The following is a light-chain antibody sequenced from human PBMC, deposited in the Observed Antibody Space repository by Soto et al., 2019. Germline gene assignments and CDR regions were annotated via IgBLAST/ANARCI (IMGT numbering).Light chain of an antibody. CDR1: QSVNSN. Sequence: EIVMTQSPATLSVSPGERVTLSYRASQSVNSNLAWYQQKPGQAPRLLIYGVSTRATGIPARFSGSGSGTEFTLTISSLQSEDFAVYYCQQYNKWPPWTFGQGTKVEIK. CDR3: QQYNKWPPWT. V-gene: IGKV3-15*01. CDR2: GVS. J-gene: IGKJ1*01.